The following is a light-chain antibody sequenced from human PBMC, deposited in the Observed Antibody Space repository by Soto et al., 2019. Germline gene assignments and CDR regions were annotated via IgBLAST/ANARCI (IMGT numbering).Light chain of an antibody. V-gene: IGKV1-9*01. CDR1: QGIAGS. Sequence: DIQLTQSPSFLSASVGDRVTITCRASQGIAGSLAWYQQKPGKPPKLLIYAESTLQSGVPSRFSGSGSGTRGTLTLSSLQPEDFATYYCQQVKSYPRTFGGGNRVEIK. J-gene: IGKJ4*01. CDR2: AES. CDR3: QQVKSYPRT.